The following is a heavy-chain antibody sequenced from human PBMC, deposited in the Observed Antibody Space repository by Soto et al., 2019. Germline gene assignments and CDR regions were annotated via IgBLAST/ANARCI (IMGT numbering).Heavy chain of an antibody. D-gene: IGHD5-12*01. Sequence: SETLSLTCAVYGGSFSGYYWSWIRQPPGKGLEWIGEINHSGSTNYNPSLKSRVTISVDTSKNQFSLKLSSVTAADTAVYYCARGPRRDGYNSDYWGQGTLVTVSS. CDR1: GGSFSGYY. V-gene: IGHV4-34*01. CDR2: INHSGST. CDR3: ARGPRRDGYNSDY. J-gene: IGHJ4*02.